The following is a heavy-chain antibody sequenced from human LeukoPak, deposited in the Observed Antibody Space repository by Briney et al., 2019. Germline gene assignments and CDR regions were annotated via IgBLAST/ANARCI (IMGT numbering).Heavy chain of an antibody. CDR2: ISSSSSTI. CDR3: AAMIEDY. J-gene: IGHJ4*02. V-gene: IGHV3-48*01. D-gene: IGHD2-2*01. Sequence: GGSLRLSCAASGFSFSDYSMNWVRQAPGRGLEWVSHISSSSSTIYYADSVKGRFTISRDNAKNSLFLQMNSLRVEDTAVYYCAAMIEDYWGQGTLVTVSS. CDR1: GFSFSDYS.